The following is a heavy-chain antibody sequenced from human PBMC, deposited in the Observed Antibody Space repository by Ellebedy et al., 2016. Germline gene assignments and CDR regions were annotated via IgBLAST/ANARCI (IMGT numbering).Heavy chain of an antibody. CDR3: ARGYSSGWYGFYYYGMDV. D-gene: IGHD6-19*01. V-gene: IGHV3-66*01. Sequence: GGSLRLSXAAPGLTLTSSAMSWVRQAPGKGLEWVSVIYSGGSTYYADSVKGRFTISRDNSKNTLYLQMNSLRAEDTAVYYCARGYSSGWYGFYYYGMDVWGQGTTVTVSS. J-gene: IGHJ6*02. CDR2: IYSGGST. CDR1: GLTLTSSA.